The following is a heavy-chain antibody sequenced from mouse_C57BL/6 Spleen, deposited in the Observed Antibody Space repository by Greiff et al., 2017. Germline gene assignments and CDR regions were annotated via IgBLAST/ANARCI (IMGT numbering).Heavy chain of an antibody. CDR2: IYPGDGDT. CDR1: GYAFSSSW. D-gene: IGHD2-3*01. J-gene: IGHJ2*01. CDR3: ARSVDGYYFDY. Sequence: QVQLQQSGPELVKPGASVKISCKASGYAFSSSWMNWVKQRPGKGLEWIGRIYPGDGDTNYNGKFKGKATLTADKSSSTAYMQLSSLPSEDAAVCFCARSVDGYYFDYWGQGTTLTVSS. V-gene: IGHV1-82*01.